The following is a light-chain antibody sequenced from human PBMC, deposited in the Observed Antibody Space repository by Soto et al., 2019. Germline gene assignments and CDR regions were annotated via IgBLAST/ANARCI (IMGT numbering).Light chain of an antibody. V-gene: IGKV3-15*01. CDR1: QSVSSN. CDR3: QQYNNWPPWT. CDR2: GAS. Sequence: EIVMTQSPATLSVSPGERATLSCRASQSVSSNLAWYQQKPGQAPRLLIYGASTRATGIPARFSGSGCVTEFTLTISPLQSEAFAVYYCQQYNNWPPWTFGQGTKVESK. J-gene: IGKJ1*01.